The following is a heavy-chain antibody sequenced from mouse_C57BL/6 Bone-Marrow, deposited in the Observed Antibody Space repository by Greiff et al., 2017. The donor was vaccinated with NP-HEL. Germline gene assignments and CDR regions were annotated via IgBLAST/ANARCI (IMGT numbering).Heavy chain of an antibody. V-gene: IGHV5-4*03. Sequence: EVKLVESGGGLVKPGGSLKLSCAASGFTFSSYAMSWVRQTPEKRLGWVATISDGGSYTYYPDNVKGRFTISRDNAKNNLYLQMSHLKSEDTAMYYCARGIYYGYDDWYFDVWGTGTTVTVSS. CDR3: ARGIYYGYDDWYFDV. J-gene: IGHJ1*03. D-gene: IGHD2-2*01. CDR1: GFTFSSYA. CDR2: ISDGGSYT.